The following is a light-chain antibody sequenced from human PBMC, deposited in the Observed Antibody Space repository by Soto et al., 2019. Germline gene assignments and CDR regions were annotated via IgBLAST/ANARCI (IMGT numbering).Light chain of an antibody. CDR3: NSYTSSSNWV. CDR1: SSDVGGYNY. CDR2: DVS. V-gene: IGLV2-14*01. J-gene: IGLJ3*02. Sequence: QSVLTQPASVSGSPGQSITISCTGTSSDVGGYNYVSWYQQHPGKAPKVMIYDVSNRPSGVSNRFSGSKSGNTASLTISGLQAEDEADYYCNSYTSSSNWVFGGGTKVTVL.